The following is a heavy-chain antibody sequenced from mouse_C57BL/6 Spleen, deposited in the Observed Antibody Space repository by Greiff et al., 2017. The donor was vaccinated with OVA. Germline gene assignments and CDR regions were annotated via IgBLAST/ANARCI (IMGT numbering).Heavy chain of an antibody. CDR3: ARSGSSYGNAMDY. CDR1: GYTFTSYG. Sequence: QVQLKQSGAELARPGASVKLSCKASGYTFTSYGISWVKQRTGQGLEWIGEIYPRSGNTYYNEKFKGKATLTADKSSSTAYMELRSLTSEDSAVYFCARSGSSYGNAMDYWGQGTSVTVSS. J-gene: IGHJ4*01. V-gene: IGHV1-81*01. CDR2: IYPRSGNT. D-gene: IGHD1-1*01.